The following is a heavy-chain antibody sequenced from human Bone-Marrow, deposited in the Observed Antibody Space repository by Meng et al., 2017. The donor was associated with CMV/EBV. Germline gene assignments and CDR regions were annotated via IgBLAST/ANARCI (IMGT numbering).Heavy chain of an antibody. D-gene: IGHD2-15*01. CDR3: ARWWVNDYYYYGMDV. V-gene: IGHV1-2*02. J-gene: IGHJ6*01. CDR2: INPNSGGT. CDR1: GYTFTGYY. Sequence: ASVKVSCKASGYTFTGYYIHWVRQAPGQGLEWMGWINPNSGGTNYAQKFQGRVTMTRDTSISTAYMELSRLRSDDTAVYYCARWWVNDYYYYGMDVWGQGTTVTVSS.